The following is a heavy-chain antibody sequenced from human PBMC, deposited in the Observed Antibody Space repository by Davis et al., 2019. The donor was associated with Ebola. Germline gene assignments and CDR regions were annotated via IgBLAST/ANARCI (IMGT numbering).Heavy chain of an antibody. J-gene: IGHJ6*04. D-gene: IGHD2-2*01. Sequence: SETLSLTCAVSGGSISGGDYNWCWIRQPPGKGLEWIGCMYYSGIPYYNPSLESRLTISVDTSNNQFSLTLSSVTATDTAVYYCARKAAMPPDYYYYGMDVWGKGTTVTVSS. V-gene: IGHV4-30-4*01. CDR3: ARKAAMPPDYYYYGMDV. CDR2: MYYSGIP. CDR1: GGSISGGDYN.